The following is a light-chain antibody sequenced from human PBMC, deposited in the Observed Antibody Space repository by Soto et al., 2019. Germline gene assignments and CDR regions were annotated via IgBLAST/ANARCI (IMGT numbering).Light chain of an antibody. CDR3: SSYAGSNNVV. J-gene: IGLJ2*01. V-gene: IGLV2-8*01. Sequence: QSALSQPPSASGSPGQSVPISCTGTSSDVGGYNYVSWYQQHPGKAPKLMIYEVSKRPSGVPDRFSGSKSGNTASLTVSGLQPEDDSNYYCSSYAGSNNVVFGGGTKLTVL. CDR2: EVS. CDR1: SSDVGGYNY.